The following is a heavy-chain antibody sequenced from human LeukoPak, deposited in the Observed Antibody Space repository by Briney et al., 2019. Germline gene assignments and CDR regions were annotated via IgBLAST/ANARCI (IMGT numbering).Heavy chain of an antibody. D-gene: IGHD2-2*01. V-gene: IGHV4-61*02. J-gene: IGHJ4*02. Sequence: SQTLSLTCTVSGGSISSGSYYWSWIRQPAGKGLEWIGRIYTSGSTNYNPSLKSRVTISVDTSKNQFSLKLSSVTAADTAVYYCARGRPPRYCSSTSCPTDFDYWGQGTLVTVSS. CDR1: GGSISSGSYY. CDR3: ARGRPPRYCSSTSCPTDFDY. CDR2: IYTSGST.